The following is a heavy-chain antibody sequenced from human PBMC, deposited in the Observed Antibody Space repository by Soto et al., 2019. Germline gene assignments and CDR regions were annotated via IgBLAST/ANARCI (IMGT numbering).Heavy chain of an antibody. CDR1: GGPISNTNYY. D-gene: IGHD5-12*01. J-gene: IGHJ6*02. CDR3: ARRGPSGYERRSLYGMDV. V-gene: IGHV4-39*07. Sequence: PSETLSLTCSVSGGPISNTNYYCGWIRQPPGKGLEWIGEINHSGSTNYNPSLKSRVTISVDTSKNQFSLKLSSVTAADTAVYYCARRGPSGYERRSLYGMDVWGQGTTVTVSS. CDR2: INHSGST.